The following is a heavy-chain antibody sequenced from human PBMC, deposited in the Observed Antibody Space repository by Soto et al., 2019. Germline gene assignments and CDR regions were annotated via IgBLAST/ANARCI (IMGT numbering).Heavy chain of an antibody. CDR3: TSATDDNNVDY. Sequence: EVRLVESGGGLVQPGGSLKLSCVASGFIFSGTAIHWVRQVSGEGLEWVGRIGGRGNNYATVYDASVKGRFTISRDDSKNTAYLQMNSLRTEDTAVYFCTSATDDNNVDYWGQGTLVTVSS. D-gene: IGHD3-22*01. J-gene: IGHJ4*02. CDR1: GFIFSGTA. V-gene: IGHV3-73*02. CDR2: IGGRGNNYAT.